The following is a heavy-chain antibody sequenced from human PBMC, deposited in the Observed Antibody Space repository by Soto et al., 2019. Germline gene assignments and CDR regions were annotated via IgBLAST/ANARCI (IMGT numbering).Heavy chain of an antibody. CDR1: GCTFSSYA. CDR2: ISGSGGST. D-gene: IGHD3-3*01. J-gene: IGHJ4*02. Sequence: PVGSLRLSCAASGCTFSSYAMSWVRQAPGKGLEWVSAISGSGGSTYYADSVKGRFTISRDNSKNTLYLQMNSLGAEDTAVYYCAKYPGYYDFWSGSTYWGQGTLVTVSS. V-gene: IGHV3-23*01. CDR3: AKYPGYYDFWSGSTY.